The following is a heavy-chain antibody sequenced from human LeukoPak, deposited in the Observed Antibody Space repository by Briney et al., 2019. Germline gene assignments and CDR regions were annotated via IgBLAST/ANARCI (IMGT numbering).Heavy chain of an antibody. CDR3: ARAVISFGAAVAKGFDC. D-gene: IGHD3-16*01. CDR2: IYYSGST. Sequence: SETLSLTCTVSGGSSSSYYWSWIRHPPGKGMEWVGYIYYSGSTDYNPSLKSRVTMSLDTSKNQFSLKLSSVTAADTAVYYCARAVISFGAAVAKGFDCWGQGTLVTVSS. V-gene: IGHV4-59*01. J-gene: IGHJ4*02. CDR1: GGSSSSYY.